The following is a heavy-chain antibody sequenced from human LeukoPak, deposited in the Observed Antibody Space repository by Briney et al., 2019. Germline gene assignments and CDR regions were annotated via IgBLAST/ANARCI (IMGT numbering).Heavy chain of an antibody. V-gene: IGHV3-48*01. CDR2: ISSSSSTI. CDR3: ASTRYLQLANDY. J-gene: IGHJ4*02. CDR1: GFIFSSYS. Sequence: GGSLRLSCAASGFIFSSYSMNRVRQAPGKGLEWVSYISSSSSTIDYADSVKGRFTISRDNAKNSLYLQMNSLRVEDTAVYYCASTRYLQLANDYWGQGTLVTVSS. D-gene: IGHD6-13*01.